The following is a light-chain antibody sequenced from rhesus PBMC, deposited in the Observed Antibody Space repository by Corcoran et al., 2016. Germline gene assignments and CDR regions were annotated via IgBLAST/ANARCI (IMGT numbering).Light chain of an antibody. V-gene: IGKV1-28*02. Sequence: DIQMTQSPSSLSASVGDTVTITCRASQTIGLYLNWFHQKPGRAPRLLVYDASRLGSGVPSRVSGSGAGTDFTLTITNLQPEDLGTDSCLQHSSYPYTFGQETKVEIK. CDR1: QTIGLY. CDR3: LQHSSYPYT. CDR2: DAS. J-gene: IGKJ2*01.